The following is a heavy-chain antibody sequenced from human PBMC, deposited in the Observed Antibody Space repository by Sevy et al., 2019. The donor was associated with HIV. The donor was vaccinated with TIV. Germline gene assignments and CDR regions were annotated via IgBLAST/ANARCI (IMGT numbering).Heavy chain of an antibody. V-gene: IGHV3-11*01. Sequence: GGSLRLSCAASGFTFTDYYMSWIRQAPGKGLEWLSYISSSGDTIQYADSVKGRFTISRDNAKNSLSLQMNSLRAEDTAVYYCARESRTRFTDCSGQGTLVTVSS. CDR3: ARESRTRFTDC. J-gene: IGHJ4*02. D-gene: IGHD2-2*01. CDR1: GFTFTDYY. CDR2: ISSSGDTI.